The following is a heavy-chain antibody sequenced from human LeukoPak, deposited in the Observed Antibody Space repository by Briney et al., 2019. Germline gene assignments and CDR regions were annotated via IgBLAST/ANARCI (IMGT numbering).Heavy chain of an antibody. CDR3: AKDITRAIAVADDAFDI. Sequence: GGSLRLSCAASGFTFDDYAMHWVRQAPGKGLEWVSGISWNSGSIGYADSVKGRFTISRDNAKNSLYLQMNNLRAEDTALYYCAKDITRAIAVADDAFDIWGQGTMVTVSS. CDR1: GFTFDDYA. D-gene: IGHD6-19*01. J-gene: IGHJ3*02. CDR2: ISWNSGSI. V-gene: IGHV3-9*01.